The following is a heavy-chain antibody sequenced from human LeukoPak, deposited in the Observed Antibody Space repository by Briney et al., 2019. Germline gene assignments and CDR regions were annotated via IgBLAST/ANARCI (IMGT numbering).Heavy chain of an antibody. V-gene: IGHV1-8*03. D-gene: IGHD1-1*01. CDR1: GYTFTSYD. CDR3: ARGYGWNDVMDY. J-gene: IGHJ4*02. Sequence: GASVKVSCKASGYTFTSYDINRVRQATGQGLEWMGWMNPNSGNTGYAQKFQGRVTITRNTSISTAYMELSSLRSEDTAVYYCARGYGWNDVMDYWGQGTLVTVSS. CDR2: MNPNSGNT.